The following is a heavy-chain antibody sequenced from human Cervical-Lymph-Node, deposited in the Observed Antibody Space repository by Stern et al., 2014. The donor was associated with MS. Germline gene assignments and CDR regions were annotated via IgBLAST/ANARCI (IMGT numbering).Heavy chain of an antibody. V-gene: IGHV1-58*02. CDR3: AAASAYYYDSSGYYGDYFYYGMDV. J-gene: IGHJ6*02. CDR2: VVGGTPQT. D-gene: IGHD3-22*01. CDR1: GFTFISSA. Sequence: QLVESGPEVKKPGTSVKVSCKASGFTFISSAMQWVRQARGQRLEWIGWVVGGTPQTNHRQKFQERVTITRDMSTSTAYMELSSLRSEDTAVYYCAAASAYYYDSSGYYGDYFYYGMDVWGQGTTVTVSS.